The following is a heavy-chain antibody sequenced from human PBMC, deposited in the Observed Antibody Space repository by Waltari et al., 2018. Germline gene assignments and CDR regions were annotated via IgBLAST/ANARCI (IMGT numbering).Heavy chain of an antibody. Sequence: EVQLVESGGGLLQPGGSLRLSCAASGFTFRSYAMSWVRQAPGKGLEWVSAISGSGGSTYDAYYGKGRFTIIRENSKNTRYLQMNSLRAEDTAVYYCAKDREAVAGIFQTDAFDIWGQGTMVTVSS. CDR1: GFTFRSYA. CDR2: ISGSGGST. V-gene: IGHV3-23*04. CDR3: AKDREAVAGIFQTDAFDI. J-gene: IGHJ3*02. D-gene: IGHD6-19*01.